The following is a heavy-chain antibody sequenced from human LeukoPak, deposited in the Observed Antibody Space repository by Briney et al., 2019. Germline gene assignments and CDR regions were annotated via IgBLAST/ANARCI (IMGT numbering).Heavy chain of an antibody. V-gene: IGHV3-30*02. CDR3: ARVSSSSPYYYYYMDV. D-gene: IGHD6-6*01. J-gene: IGHJ6*03. CDR1: GFTFSSYG. Sequence: PGGSLTLSCAASGFTFSSYGMHWVRQAPGKGLEWVAFIRYDGSNKYYADSVKGRFTISRDNAKNSLYLQMNSLRAEDTAVYYCARVSSSSPYYYYYMDVWGKGTTVTVSS. CDR2: IRYDGSNK.